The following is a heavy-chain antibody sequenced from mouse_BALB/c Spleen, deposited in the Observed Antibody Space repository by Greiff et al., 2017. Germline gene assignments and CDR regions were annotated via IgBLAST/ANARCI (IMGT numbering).Heavy chain of an antibody. CDR2: INPSTGYT. D-gene: IGHD2-2*01. CDR1: GYTFTSYW. J-gene: IGHJ2*01. Sequence: QVQLQQSGAELAKPGASVKMSCKASGYTFTSYWMHWVKQRPGQGLEWIGYINPSTGYTEYSQKFKDKATLTADKSSSTAYMQLSSLTSEDSAVYYCARRGGYDEYFDYWGQGTTLTVSS. V-gene: IGHV1-7*01. CDR3: ARRGGYDEYFDY.